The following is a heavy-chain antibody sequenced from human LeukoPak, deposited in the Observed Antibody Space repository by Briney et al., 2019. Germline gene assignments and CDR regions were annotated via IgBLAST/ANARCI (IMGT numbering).Heavy chain of an antibody. V-gene: IGHV2-5*02. Sequence: SGPTLVNPTQTLTLTCTFSGFSLSTSGVAVGWIRQPPGKALEWLALIYWDDDKRYSPSLKSKLTITKDTSKNQVVLTMTNMDPVDTATYYCAHSLIVGTTPEYFQHWGQGTLVTVSS. CDR1: GFSLSTSGVA. D-gene: IGHD1-26*01. CDR2: IYWDDDK. CDR3: AHSLIVGTTPEYFQH. J-gene: IGHJ1*01.